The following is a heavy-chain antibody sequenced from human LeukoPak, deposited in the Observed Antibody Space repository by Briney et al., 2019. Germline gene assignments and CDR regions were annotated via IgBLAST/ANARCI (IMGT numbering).Heavy chain of an antibody. Sequence: AASVKVSCKASGGTFSSYAISWVRQAPGQGLEWMGGIIPIFGTANYAQKFQGRVTITADESTSTAYMELSSLRSEDTAVYYCARGGDPYDSSIAFDYWGQGILVTVSS. J-gene: IGHJ4*02. V-gene: IGHV1-69*13. CDR2: IIPIFGTA. CDR3: ARGGDPYDSSIAFDY. CDR1: GGTFSSYA. D-gene: IGHD3-22*01.